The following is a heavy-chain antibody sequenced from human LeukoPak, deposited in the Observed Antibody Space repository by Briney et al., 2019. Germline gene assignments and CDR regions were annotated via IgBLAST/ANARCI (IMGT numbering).Heavy chain of an antibody. CDR1: GYTFTSYG. V-gene: IGHV1-18*01. J-gene: IGHJ4*02. CDR3: ARAPGYDSSGYFLH. D-gene: IGHD3-22*01. CDR2: ISAYNGNT. Sequence: GASVEVSCKASGYTFTSYGISWVRQAPGQGLEWMGWISAYNGNTHYAQNQGRLTMTTDTSTSTGYMELRSLRSDDTAVYYCARAPGYDSSGYFLHWGQGTLVTVSS.